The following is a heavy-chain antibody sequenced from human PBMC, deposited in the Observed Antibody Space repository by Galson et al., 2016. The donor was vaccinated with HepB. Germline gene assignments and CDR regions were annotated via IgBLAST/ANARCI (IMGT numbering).Heavy chain of an antibody. Sequence: SLRLSYAVSGLDFNRYWKHWVRQTPGKGLVWVSRINADGTATGYADAVKGRFTISRDDAKNTLYLQMNTLRVEDTAVYYCTRETRWYFDLWGRGTLLTVSS. V-gene: IGHV3-74*01. CDR1: GLDFNRYW. J-gene: IGHJ2*01. CDR2: INADGTAT. CDR3: TRETRWYFDL.